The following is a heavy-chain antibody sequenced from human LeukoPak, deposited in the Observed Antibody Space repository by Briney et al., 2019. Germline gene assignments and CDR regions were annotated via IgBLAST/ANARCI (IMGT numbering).Heavy chain of an antibody. Sequence: GGSLRLSCAASGFTFSSYAMSWVRQAPGKGLEWVSAISGSGGSTYYADSVKGRFTISRDNSKNTLYLQMNSLRAEDTAVYYCAKSVRGYSYEADAFEIWGQGTMVTVSS. D-gene: IGHD5-18*01. CDR3: AKSVRGYSYEADAFEI. CDR2: ISGSGGST. V-gene: IGHV3-23*01. J-gene: IGHJ3*02. CDR1: GFTFSSYA.